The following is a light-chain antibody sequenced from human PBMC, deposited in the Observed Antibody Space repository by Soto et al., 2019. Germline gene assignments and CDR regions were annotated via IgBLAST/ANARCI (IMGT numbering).Light chain of an antibody. CDR2: DVS. V-gene: IGLV2-14*01. Sequence: LTQPASVSGSPGQSITISCTGTISDVGGYNTVSWYQQHPGKVPKLMIHDVSDRPSWVSDRFSGSKSGNTASLTISGFQAEDEADYYCSSYTTSISYVFGSGTKVTVL. J-gene: IGLJ1*01. CDR3: SSYTTSISYV. CDR1: ISDVGGYNT.